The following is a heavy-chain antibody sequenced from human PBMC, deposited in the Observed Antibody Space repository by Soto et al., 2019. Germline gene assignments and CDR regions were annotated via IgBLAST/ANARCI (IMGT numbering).Heavy chain of an antibody. V-gene: IGHV3-30-3*01. CDR3: ARARSSSSFDY. J-gene: IGHJ4*02. Sequence: QVQLVESGGGVVQPGRSLRLSCAASGFTFSSYAMHWVRQAPGKGLEWVAVISYDGSNKYYADSVKGPFTISRDNPKNTLDLQIISLRAEDTAVYYCARARSSSSFDYWGQGTLVTVSS. CDR1: GFTFSSYA. D-gene: IGHD6-6*01. CDR2: ISYDGSNK.